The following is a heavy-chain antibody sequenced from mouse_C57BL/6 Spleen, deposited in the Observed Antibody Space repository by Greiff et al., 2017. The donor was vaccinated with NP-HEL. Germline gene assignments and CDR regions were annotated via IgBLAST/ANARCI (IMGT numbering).Heavy chain of an antibody. CDR2: ISSGGSYT. CDR3: ARPAITTVVATRYFDV. V-gene: IGHV5-6*01. CDR1: GFTFSSYG. D-gene: IGHD1-1*01. Sequence: EVMLVESGGDLVKPGGSLKLSCAASGFTFSSYGMSWVRQTPDKRLEWVATISSGGSYTYYPDSVKGRFTISRDNAKNTLYLQMSSLKSEDTAMYYCARPAITTVVATRYFDVWGTGTTVTVSS. J-gene: IGHJ1*03.